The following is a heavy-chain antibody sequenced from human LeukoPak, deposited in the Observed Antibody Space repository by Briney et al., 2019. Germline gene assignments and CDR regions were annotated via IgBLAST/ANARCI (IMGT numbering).Heavy chain of an antibody. J-gene: IGHJ4*02. CDR1: GGSISSSSYY. D-gene: IGHD5-12*01. Sequence: SETLSLTCTVSGGSISSSSYYWGWIRQPPGKGLEWIGSIYYSGSTYYNPSLKSRVTISVGTSKNQFSLKLSSVTAADTAVYYCARLDSGYALYYFDYWGQGTLVTVSS. CDR3: ARLDSGYALYYFDY. CDR2: IYYSGST. V-gene: IGHV4-39*01.